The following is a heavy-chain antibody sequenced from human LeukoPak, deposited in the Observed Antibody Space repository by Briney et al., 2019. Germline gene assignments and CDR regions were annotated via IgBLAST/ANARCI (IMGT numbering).Heavy chain of an antibody. CDR1: GFTFSNYA. Sequence: GGSLRLSCAASGFTFSNYAMSWVRQAPGKGLEWISFISGSGTSTYNADSVKGRFTISRDNSKNTLFLQMNSLRAEDTAVNYCAKREEYSSNWYPTSFDYWGEGTLVTVSS. J-gene: IGHJ4*02. D-gene: IGHD6-13*01. CDR3: AKREEYSSNWYPTSFDY. V-gene: IGHV3-23*01. CDR2: ISGSGTST.